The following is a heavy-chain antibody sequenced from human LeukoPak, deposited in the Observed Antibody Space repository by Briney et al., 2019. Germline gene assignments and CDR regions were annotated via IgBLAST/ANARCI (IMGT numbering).Heavy chain of an antibody. CDR3: ARGGIITMIVLNWFDP. D-gene: IGHD3-22*01. Sequence: SETLSLTCTVSGGSISSGGYYWSWIRQPPGKGLEWIGYIYHSGSTYYNPSLKSRVTISVDRSKNQFSLKLSSVTAADTAVYYCARGGIITMIVLNWFDPWGQGTLVTVSS. CDR2: IYHSGST. J-gene: IGHJ5*02. V-gene: IGHV4-30-2*01. CDR1: GGSISSGGYY.